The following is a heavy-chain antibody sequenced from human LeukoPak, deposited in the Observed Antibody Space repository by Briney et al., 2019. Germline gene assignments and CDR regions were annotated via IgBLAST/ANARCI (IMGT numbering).Heavy chain of an antibody. D-gene: IGHD3-10*01. CDR2: ISGSGGST. Sequence: YPGGSLRLSCAASGFTFSSYAMSWVRQAPGKGLEWVSAISGSGGSTYYAASVKGRFTISRDNAKNSLYLQMNSLRAEDTAVYYCARGYGSGSSHIDYWGQGTLVTVSS. J-gene: IGHJ4*02. CDR1: GFTFSSYA. CDR3: ARGYGSGSSHIDY. V-gene: IGHV3-23*01.